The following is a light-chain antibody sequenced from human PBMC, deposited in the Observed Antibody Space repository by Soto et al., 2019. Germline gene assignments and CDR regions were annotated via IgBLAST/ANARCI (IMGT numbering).Light chain of an antibody. CDR3: QQYGGSPRT. CDR1: QSVGTS. Sequence: EIVSTQSPVTLSLSPGERGTLSCRASQSVGTSLAWYQQKPGQAPRLLIYGASNRATGIPDRFSGSGSGTDFTLTISKLEPEDFAVYHCQQYGGSPRTFGQGTKVELK. V-gene: IGKV3-20*01. CDR2: GAS. J-gene: IGKJ1*01.